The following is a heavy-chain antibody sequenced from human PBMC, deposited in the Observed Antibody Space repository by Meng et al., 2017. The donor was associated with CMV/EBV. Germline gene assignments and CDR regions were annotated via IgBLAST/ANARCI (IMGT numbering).Heavy chain of an antibody. V-gene: IGHV1-18*01. Sequence: QVKSVQSGAECKKPGASVNVSCKASCYTVTSYGISWVRQAPGQGLEWMGWISAYNGNTNYAQKLQGRVTMTTDTSTSTAYMELRGLRSDDTAVYYCARGGRYYYDSSGYCDYWGQGTLVTVSS. CDR2: ISAYNGNT. CDR1: CYTVTSYG. CDR3: ARGGRYYYDSSGYCDY. J-gene: IGHJ4*02. D-gene: IGHD3-22*01.